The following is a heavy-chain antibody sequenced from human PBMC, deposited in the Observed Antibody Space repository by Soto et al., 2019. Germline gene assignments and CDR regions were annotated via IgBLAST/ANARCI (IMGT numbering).Heavy chain of an antibody. Sequence: QVQLVQSGAEVKKPGASVKVSCKASGYTFTGYYMHWVRQAPGQGLEWMGWINTNSGGTNYAQKFQGWVTMTRDTSISTAYMELSRLRSDDTALYYCAILGGERGYCSGGSCPFDYWGQGTLVTVSS. CDR2: INTNSGGT. J-gene: IGHJ4*02. CDR3: AILGGERGYCSGGSCPFDY. CDR1: GYTFTGYY. V-gene: IGHV1-2*04. D-gene: IGHD2-15*01.